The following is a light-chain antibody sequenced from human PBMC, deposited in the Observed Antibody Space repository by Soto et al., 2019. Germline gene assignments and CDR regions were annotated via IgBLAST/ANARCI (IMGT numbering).Light chain of an antibody. CDR1: QTINTF. J-gene: IGKJ4*01. V-gene: IGKV3-11*01. CDR3: QHRDNWPPGAA. Sequence: EIVLTQSPATLSLSPGDRATLSCRASQTINTFLAWYQQKPGQAPRRLIYDAFKRATGIPARFSGSGSGTDFTLTISSLEPEDFAVDYCQHRDNWPPGAAFGGGTKVEIK. CDR2: DAF.